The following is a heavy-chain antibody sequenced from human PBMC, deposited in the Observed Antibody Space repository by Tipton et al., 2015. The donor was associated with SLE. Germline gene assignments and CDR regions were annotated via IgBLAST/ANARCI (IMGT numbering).Heavy chain of an antibody. D-gene: IGHD3-22*01. CDR3: ARGYYESNGYYSFDY. CDR1: GGSISSGGYY. Sequence: TLSLTCNVFGGSISSGGYYWSWIRQHPGKGLEWIGYTYYSGSPYYNPSLKSRVTISLDMSKNQFSLRLSSVTAADTAVYHCARGYYESNGYYSFDYWGLGALVTVSS. CDR2: TYYSGSP. V-gene: IGHV4-31*03. J-gene: IGHJ4*02.